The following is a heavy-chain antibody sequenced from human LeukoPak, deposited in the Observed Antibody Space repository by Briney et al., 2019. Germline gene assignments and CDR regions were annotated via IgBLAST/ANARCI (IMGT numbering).Heavy chain of an antibody. CDR2: IYSGGST. J-gene: IGHJ6*03. CDR1: GFTVSSNY. Sequence: GGSLRLSCAASGFTVSSNYMSWVRQAPGKGLEWVSVIYSGGSTYYSDSVKGRFTISRDNSKNTLYLQMNSLRAEDTAVYYCARGYCSSTSCHRVYYYYYYMDVWGKGTTVTVSS. CDR3: ARGYCSSTSCHRVYYYYYYMDV. V-gene: IGHV3-66*01. D-gene: IGHD2-2*01.